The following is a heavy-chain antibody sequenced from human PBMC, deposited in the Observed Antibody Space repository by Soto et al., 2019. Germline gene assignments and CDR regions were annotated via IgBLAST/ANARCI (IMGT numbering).Heavy chain of an antibody. Sequence: EVQLVESGGGLVQPGGSLRLSCAASGFTFSNYWMTWVRQAPGKGLEWEANIIKDGSEKSYVDSVKGRFTISRDNAKNSLYLEMNSLRVEDTAVYYCARDWGGLGYWGQGTLVTVSS. CDR3: ARDWGGLGY. J-gene: IGHJ4*02. CDR1: GFTFSNYW. CDR2: IIKDGSEK. D-gene: IGHD3-10*01. V-gene: IGHV3-7*03.